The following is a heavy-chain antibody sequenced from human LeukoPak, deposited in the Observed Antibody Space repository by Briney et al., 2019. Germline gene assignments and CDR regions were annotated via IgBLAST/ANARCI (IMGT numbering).Heavy chain of an antibody. V-gene: IGHV1-8*01. CDR2: MNPNSGNT. J-gene: IGHJ6*03. CDR3: ARVVVVTAAREAYYYYYYMDV. Sequence: ASVKVSCKASGYTFTSYDINWVRQATGQGLEWMGWMNPNSGNTGYAQKFQGRVTMTRNTSISTAYMELSSLRSEDTAVYYCARVVVVTAAREAYYYYYYMDVRGKGTTVTISS. D-gene: IGHD2-21*02. CDR1: GYTFTSYD.